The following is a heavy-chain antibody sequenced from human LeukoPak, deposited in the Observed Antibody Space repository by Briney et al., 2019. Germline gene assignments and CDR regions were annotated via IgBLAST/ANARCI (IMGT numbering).Heavy chain of an antibody. CDR1: GGSLSGYY. D-gene: IGHD5-18*01. J-gene: IGHJ4*02. Sequence: SETLSPTRAVYGGSLSGYYWSWIRQPPGKGLEWIGEINPSGSTNYNPSLKSRVTISVDTSKNQFSLKLSSVTAADTAVYYCARGGRSGTAMVTNYWGQGTLVTVSS. CDR2: INPSGST. CDR3: ARGGRSGTAMVTNY. V-gene: IGHV4-34*01.